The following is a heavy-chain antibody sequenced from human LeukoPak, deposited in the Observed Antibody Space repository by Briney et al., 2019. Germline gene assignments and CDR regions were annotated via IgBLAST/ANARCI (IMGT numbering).Heavy chain of an antibody. CDR3: AKLSGGTTDFDY. J-gene: IGHJ4*02. Sequence: GGSLRLSCAASGFDFSSNWMHWVRHAPGQGLVWVSRIKGDGISTNYADSMKGRFTISRDNSKNTLYLQMNSLRAEDTAVYYCAKLSGGTTDFDYWGQGTLVTVSS. CDR2: IKGDGIST. CDR1: GFDFSSNW. V-gene: IGHV3-74*01. D-gene: IGHD4-11*01.